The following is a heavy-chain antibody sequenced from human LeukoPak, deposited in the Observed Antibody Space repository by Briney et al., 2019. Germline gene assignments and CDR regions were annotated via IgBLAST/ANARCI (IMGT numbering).Heavy chain of an antibody. J-gene: IGHJ4*02. Sequence: GGSLRLSRAASGFTFSDYYMTWIRQAPGKGLEWLSYISSSGGVIYYSDSVKGRFTISRDNAKNSLYLQMNSLRAEDTAVYYCARDLGYYGSGSYYKALGYWGQGTLVTVSS. D-gene: IGHD3-10*01. CDR3: ARDLGYYGSGSYYKALGY. CDR1: GFTFSDYY. CDR2: ISSSGGVI. V-gene: IGHV3-11*04.